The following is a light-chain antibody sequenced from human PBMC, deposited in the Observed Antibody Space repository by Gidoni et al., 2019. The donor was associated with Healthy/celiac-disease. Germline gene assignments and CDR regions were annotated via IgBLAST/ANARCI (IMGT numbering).Light chain of an antibody. Sequence: DIQMTQSPSSLSASVGDRVTITCRASQIISSYLNWYQQKPGKATNLLISAASSLQSGLPSRFSGSASATYFPLIISSLLPEDFATYYCQQSYSPLLFXHXTKVDIK. CDR1: QIISSY. V-gene: IGKV1-39*01. J-gene: IGKJ3*01. CDR2: AAS. CDR3: QQSYSPLL.